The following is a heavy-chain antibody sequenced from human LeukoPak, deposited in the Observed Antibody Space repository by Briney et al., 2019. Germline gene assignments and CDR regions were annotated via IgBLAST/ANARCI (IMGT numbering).Heavy chain of an antibody. CDR3: AKDRRYSSGWYDY. CDR1: GFSFSSYA. D-gene: IGHD6-19*01. Sequence: GGSLRLSCAASGFSFSSYAMSWVRQAPGKGLEWVSAISGSGGSTYYADSVQGRFTISRDNSKNTLYLQMNSLRAEDMAVYYCAKDRRYSSGWYDYWGQGTLVTVSS. V-gene: IGHV3-23*01. J-gene: IGHJ4*02. CDR2: ISGSGGST.